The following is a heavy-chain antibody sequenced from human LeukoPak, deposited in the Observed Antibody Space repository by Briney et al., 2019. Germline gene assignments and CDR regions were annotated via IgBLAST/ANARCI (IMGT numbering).Heavy chain of an antibody. CDR1: GGSISSYY. V-gene: IGHV4-4*09. Sequence: PSETLSLTCTVSGGSISSYYWSWLRQPPGKGLEWIGYIYTSGSTNYNPSLKSRVTISVDTSKNQFSLKLSSVTAADRAMYYCAISSAAFDIWGQGTMVTVSS. D-gene: IGHD3-3*01. J-gene: IGHJ3*02. CDR3: AISSAAFDI. CDR2: IYTSGST.